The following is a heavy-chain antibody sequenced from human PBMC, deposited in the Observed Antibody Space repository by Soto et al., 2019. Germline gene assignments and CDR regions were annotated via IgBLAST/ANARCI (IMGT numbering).Heavy chain of an antibody. CDR3: ASVPEDYGEDSWFDP. D-gene: IGHD4-17*01. CDR2: IYYSGST. Sequence: SETLSLTCTVSGGSISSSXYYWXWIRQPPGKGLEWIGSIYYSGSTYYNPSLKSRVTISVDTSKNQCSLKLGSVTAADTAVYYCASVPEDYGEDSWFDPWGQGTLVTVSS. J-gene: IGHJ5*02. V-gene: IGHV4-39*01. CDR1: GGSISSSXYY.